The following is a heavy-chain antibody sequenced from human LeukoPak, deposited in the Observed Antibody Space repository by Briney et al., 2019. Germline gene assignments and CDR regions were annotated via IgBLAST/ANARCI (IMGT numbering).Heavy chain of an antibody. CDR2: IIPIFGTA. CDR3: ARGYCTFTSCYCFDI. V-gene: IGHV1-69*13. J-gene: IGHJ3*02. CDR1: GGTFKSYA. Sequence: SVKVSCKASGGTFKSYAMSWVRQAPGQGLEWMGGIIPIFGTANYAQKFQGRVTITADESTSTAYMELSSLRSEDTAMYYCARGYCTFTSCYCFDIWGQGTMVTVSS. D-gene: IGHD2-2*01.